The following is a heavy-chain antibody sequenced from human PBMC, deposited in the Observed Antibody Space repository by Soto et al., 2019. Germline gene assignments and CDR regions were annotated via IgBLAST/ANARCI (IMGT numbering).Heavy chain of an antibody. CDR2: ISSSSSTI. Sequence: GGSLRLSCAASGFTFSSYSMNWVRQAPGKGLEWVSYISSSSSTIYYADSVKGRFTISRDNAKNSLYLQMNSLRAEDTAVYYCARVPENWNYVGGYFDYWGQGTLVTVSS. CDR3: ARVPENWNYVGGYFDY. D-gene: IGHD1-7*01. V-gene: IGHV3-48*01. J-gene: IGHJ4*02. CDR1: GFTFSSYS.